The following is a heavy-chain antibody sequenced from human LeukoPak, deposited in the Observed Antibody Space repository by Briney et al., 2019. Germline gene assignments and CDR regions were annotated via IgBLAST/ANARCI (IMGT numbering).Heavy chain of an antibody. CDR3: AKRNLAGYFDY. V-gene: IGHV3-23*01. D-gene: IGHD1-1*01. J-gene: IGHJ4*02. CDR1: GFTFSIYA. Sequence: GGSLRLSCAASGFTFSIYAMSWVRQAPGKGLQWVSSITSRGESTWYVDSVKGRFTITRDNSENTLYLQMNSLRAEDTAVYYCAKRNLAGYFDYWGQGTLVTVSS. CDR2: ITSRGEST.